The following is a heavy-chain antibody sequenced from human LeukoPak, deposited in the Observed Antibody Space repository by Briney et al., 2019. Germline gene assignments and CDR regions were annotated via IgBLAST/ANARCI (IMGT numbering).Heavy chain of an antibody. CDR3: ARGVSVGSGDFDY. J-gene: IGHJ4*02. Sequence: SETLSLTCVVYGGSLNDNSWSWIRQPPGKGLEWLGEINQSGSTNYNPSLKSRVTISVDTSKNQFSLKLSSVTAADTAVYYCARGVSVGSGDFDYWGQGTLVTVSS. V-gene: IGHV4-34*01. CDR2: INQSGST. D-gene: IGHD6-19*01. CDR1: GGSLNDNS.